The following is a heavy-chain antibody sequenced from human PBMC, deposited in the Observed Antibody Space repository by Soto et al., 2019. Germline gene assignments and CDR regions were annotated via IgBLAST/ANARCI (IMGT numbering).Heavy chain of an antibody. CDR3: ARGEQYSGRIFDY. D-gene: IGHD1-26*01. CDR2: TYYRSKWYY. J-gene: IGHJ4*01. V-gene: IGHV6-1*01. Sequence: SQTLSLTCVIPGDSVSSNSAGWSWVRQSPSRGLEWLGRTYYRSKWYYEYAVSVRGRITINPDTSKNQYSLQLNSVTPEDTAVSFCARGEQYSGRIFDYWGQGTLVTVSS. CDR1: GDSVSSNSAG.